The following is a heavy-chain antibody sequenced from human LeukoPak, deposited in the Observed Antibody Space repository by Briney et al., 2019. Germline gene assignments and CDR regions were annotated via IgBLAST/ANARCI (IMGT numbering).Heavy chain of an antibody. CDR1: GGSFSGYY. CDR3: ARVVAAAVLNWFDP. J-gene: IGHJ5*02. Sequence: SETLSLTCAVYGGSFSGYYWSWIRQPPGKGLEWIGEINHSGSTNYNPSLKSRVTISVDTSKNQFSLKLSSVTAADTAVYYCARVVAAAVLNWFDPWGQGTLVTASS. CDR2: INHSGST. V-gene: IGHV4-34*01. D-gene: IGHD6-13*01.